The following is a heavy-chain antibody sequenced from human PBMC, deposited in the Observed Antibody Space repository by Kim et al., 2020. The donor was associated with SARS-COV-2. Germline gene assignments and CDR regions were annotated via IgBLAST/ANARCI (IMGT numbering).Heavy chain of an antibody. CDR3: ARVGSGKWFGELLHIDY. J-gene: IGHJ4*02. Sequence: SQTLSLTCTVSGGSISSGGYYWSWIRQHPGKGLEWIGYIYYSGSTYYNPSLKSRVTISVDTSKNQFSLKLSSVTAEDTAVYYCARVGSGKWFGELLHIDYWGQGTLVTVSS. CDR2: IYYSGST. CDR1: GGSISSGGYY. D-gene: IGHD3-10*01. V-gene: IGHV4-31*03.